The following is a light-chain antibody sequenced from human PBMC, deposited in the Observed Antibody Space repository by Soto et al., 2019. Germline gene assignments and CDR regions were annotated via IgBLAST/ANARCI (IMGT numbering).Light chain of an antibody. CDR3: SSYTSSSTRV. CDR2: EVS. J-gene: IGLJ2*01. CDR1: SSDIGRYDY. Sequence: QSALTQPASVSGSPGQSITISCTGSSSDIGRYDYVSWYQQLPGKAPTLIIYEVSNRPSGVSNRFSGSKSGNTASLTISGLQAEDEADYYCSSYTSSSTRVFGGGTKLTVL. V-gene: IGLV2-14*01.